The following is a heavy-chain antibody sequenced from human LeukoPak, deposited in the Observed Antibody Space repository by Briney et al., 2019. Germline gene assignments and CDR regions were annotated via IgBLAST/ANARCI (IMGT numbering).Heavy chain of an antibody. CDR1: GFTFSSYA. CDR3: ARDRIFGVERGFDP. D-gene: IGHD3-3*01. J-gene: IGHJ5*02. CDR2: ISYDGSNK. V-gene: IGHV3-30-3*01. Sequence: GGSLRLSCAASGFTFSSYAMHWVRQAPGKGLEWVAVISYDGSNKYYADSVKGRFTISRDNSKNTLYLQMNSLRAEDTAVYYCARDRIFGVERGFDPWGQGTLDTVSS.